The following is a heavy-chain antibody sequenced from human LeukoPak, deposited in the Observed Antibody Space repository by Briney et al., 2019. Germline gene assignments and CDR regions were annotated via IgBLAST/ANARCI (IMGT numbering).Heavy chain of an antibody. CDR3: ARSEINDYFKY. D-gene: IGHD3-16*01. J-gene: IGHJ4*02. CDR2: ISQSGNT. Sequence: SETLSLTCTASGYSISSGYDWGWMRQAPGKGLEWLGSISQSGNTYNNPSLKSRVTLSVDTSKNQVSLKLTSVSAADTAVYYCARSEINDYFKYWGPGILVTVST. CDR1: GYSISSGYD. V-gene: IGHV4-38-2*02.